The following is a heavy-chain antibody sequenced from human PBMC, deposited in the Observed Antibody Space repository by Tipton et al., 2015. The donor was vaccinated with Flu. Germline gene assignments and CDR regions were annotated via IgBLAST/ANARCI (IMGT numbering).Heavy chain of an antibody. CDR2: ISTSGST. CDR1: GGSIRSDY. D-gene: IGHD6-13*01. J-gene: IGHJ4*02. CDR3: GGSASWYAERLDY. V-gene: IGHV4-4*07. Sequence: TLSLTCTVSGGSIRSDYWSWIRQPAGKGLEWIGRISTSGSTNYNPSLKSRITMSLDTSKNEFSLKLSSVSAADTAVYYCGGSASWYAERLDYWGQGTLVTVSS.